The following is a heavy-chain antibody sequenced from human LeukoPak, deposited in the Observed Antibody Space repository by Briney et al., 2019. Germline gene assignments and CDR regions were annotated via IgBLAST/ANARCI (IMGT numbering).Heavy chain of an antibody. J-gene: IGHJ4*02. V-gene: IGHV3-15*01. CDR1: GFIVSHNY. CDR2: IKTKTDGGTT. Sequence: GGSLRLSCVASGFIVSHNYINWVRQAPGKGLEWVGRIKTKTDGGTTDYVAPVKGRFTISRDDSKNTLYLQMNSLKTEDTAVYYCTTGGNYDSSDTPFDYWGQGTLVTVSS. D-gene: IGHD3-22*01. CDR3: TTGGNYDSSDTPFDY.